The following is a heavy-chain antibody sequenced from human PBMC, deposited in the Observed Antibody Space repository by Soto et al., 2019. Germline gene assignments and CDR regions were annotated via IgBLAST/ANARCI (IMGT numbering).Heavy chain of an antibody. D-gene: IGHD5-12*01. Sequence: EEQLVESGGGLVQPGGSLRLSCAASGFTLSTYNIHWVRQAPGKGLEWISYISSSSSTINYADSVKGRFTISRDNAKNSLYLQMDSLRADDTAVYYCASSVSTSYQHYWGQGTLVTVSS. CDR1: GFTLSTYN. CDR2: ISSSSSTI. V-gene: IGHV3-48*01. CDR3: ASSVSTSYQHY. J-gene: IGHJ4*02.